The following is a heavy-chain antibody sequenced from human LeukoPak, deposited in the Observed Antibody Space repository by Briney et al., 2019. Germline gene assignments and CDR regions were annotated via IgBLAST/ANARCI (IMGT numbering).Heavy chain of an antibody. J-gene: IGHJ5*02. V-gene: IGHV1-8*01. D-gene: IGHD1-14*01. CDR2: MNPNSGNT. CDR1: GYTFTSYD. Sequence: ASVKVSCKASGYTFTSYDINWVRQATGQGLEWMGWMNPNSGNTGYAQKFQGRVTMTRNTSISTAYMELSSLRSEDTAVYYCASAEAPDNWFDPLGQGTLVTVSS. CDR3: ASAEAPDNWFDP.